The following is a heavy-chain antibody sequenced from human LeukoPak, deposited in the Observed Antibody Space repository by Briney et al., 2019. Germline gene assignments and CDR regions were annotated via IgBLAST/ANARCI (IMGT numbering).Heavy chain of an antibody. CDR3: AGDVVITKADY. Sequence: GGSLRLSCAASGFTFSSYAMSWVREAPGKGREGVSTISCIAGSTYYADSVKGRFTISRDNSKNTLYLQMNSLRAEDTAVYYCAGDVVITKADYWGQGTLVTVSS. J-gene: IGHJ4*02. CDR2: ISCIAGST. CDR1: GFTFSSYA. V-gene: IGHV3-23*01. D-gene: IGHD3-22*01.